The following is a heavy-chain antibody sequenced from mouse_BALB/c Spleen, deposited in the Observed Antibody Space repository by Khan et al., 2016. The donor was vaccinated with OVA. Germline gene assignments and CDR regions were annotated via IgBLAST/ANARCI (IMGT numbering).Heavy chain of an antibody. V-gene: IGHV5-6*01. D-gene: IGHD1-1*01. CDR3: ARHNYGPFAY. Sequence: EVELVESGGDLVKPGGSLKLSCAASGFTFSTYAMSWVRQTPDKRLEGVATISTGGDYIYYPDSVKGRFTNSRDNAKNTLYLQMSSLRSEDTAMYYCARHNYGPFAYWGQGTLVTVSA. J-gene: IGHJ3*01. CDR2: ISTGGDYI. CDR1: GFTFSTYA.